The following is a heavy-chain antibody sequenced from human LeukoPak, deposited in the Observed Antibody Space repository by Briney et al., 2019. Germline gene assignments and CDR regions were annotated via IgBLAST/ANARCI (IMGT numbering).Heavy chain of an antibody. Sequence: PSETLSLTCAVYGGSFSGYYWSWICQPPGKGLEWIGEINHSGSTNYNPSLKSRVTISVDTSKNQFSLDLTSVTAADAAVYYCARDCSGGTCYLGVLDYWGQGIRVTVSS. V-gene: IGHV4-34*01. CDR2: INHSGST. J-gene: IGHJ4*02. D-gene: IGHD2-15*01. CDR3: ARDCSGGTCYLGVLDY. CDR1: GGSFSGYY.